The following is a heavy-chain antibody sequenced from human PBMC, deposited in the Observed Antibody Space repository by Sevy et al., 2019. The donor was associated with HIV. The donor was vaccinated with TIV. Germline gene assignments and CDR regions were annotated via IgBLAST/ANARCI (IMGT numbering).Heavy chain of an antibody. CDR1: GYTFTGYY. V-gene: IGHV1-2*02. Sequence: PSVKVSCKASGYTFTGYYMHWVRQAPGQGLEWMGWINPNSGGTSFAQKFQGRVTMTRDTSISTAYMELSRLRSDDTAVYYCARGVITPFGVAFDAFNIWGQGTMVTVSS. CDR2: INPNSGGT. J-gene: IGHJ3*02. CDR3: ARGVITPFGVAFDAFNI. D-gene: IGHD3-3*01.